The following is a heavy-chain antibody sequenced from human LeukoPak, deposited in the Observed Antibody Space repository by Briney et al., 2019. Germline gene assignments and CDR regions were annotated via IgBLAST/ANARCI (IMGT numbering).Heavy chain of an antibody. D-gene: IGHD5-18*01. CDR2: TYYRGTT. V-gene: IGHV4-39*07. J-gene: IGHJ4*02. Sequence: SETLSLTCTVSGASISSTSYYWGWIRQPPGKGLEWIGSTYYRGTTYYNPSLKSRVTISVDTSKNQFSLKLSSVTAADTAVYYCALRVDTAMVYYFDYWGQGTLVTVSS. CDR3: ALRVDTAMVYYFDY. CDR1: GASISSTSYY.